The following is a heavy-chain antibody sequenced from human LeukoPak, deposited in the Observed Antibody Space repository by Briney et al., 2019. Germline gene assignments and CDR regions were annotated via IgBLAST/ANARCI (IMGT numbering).Heavy chain of an antibody. CDR3: AKGHYYDSGSLDY. CDR1: GFTFSSYG. Sequence: GGSLRLSCAASGFTFSSYGMSWVRQAPGKGLEWVSAIGGRDGSTYYADSVKGRFTISRDNSKNTPYVQMNSLRAEDTAVYYCAKGHYYDSGSLDYWGQGTLVTVSS. D-gene: IGHD3-10*01. J-gene: IGHJ4*02. V-gene: IGHV3-23*01. CDR2: IGGRDGST.